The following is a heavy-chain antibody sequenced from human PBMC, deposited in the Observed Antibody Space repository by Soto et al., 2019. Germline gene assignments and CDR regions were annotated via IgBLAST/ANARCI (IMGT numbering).Heavy chain of an antibody. J-gene: IGHJ4*02. V-gene: IGHV4-59*01. CDR3: GGGGGGNWGSVDY. CDR1: GGSISSYY. CDR2: IYYSGST. Sequence: PSETLSLTCTVSGGSISSYYWSWIRQPPGKGLEWIGYIYYSGSTNYNPSLKSRVTISVDTSKNQFSLKLSSVTAADTAVYYCGGGGGGNWGSVDYWGQGTLVTVSS. D-gene: IGHD3-16*01.